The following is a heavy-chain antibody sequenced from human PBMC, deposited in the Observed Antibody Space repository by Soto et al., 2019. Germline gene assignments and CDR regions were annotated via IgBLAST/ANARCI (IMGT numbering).Heavy chain of an antibody. Sequence: GGSLRLSCTASGFTFGDYAMSWFRQAPGKGLEWVGFIRSKACGGTTEYAASVKGRFTISRDDSKSIAYLQMNSLKTEDTAVYYCTRVRDYYDSSGPGRFYFDYWGQGTLVTVSS. V-gene: IGHV3-49*03. J-gene: IGHJ4*02. CDR3: TRVRDYYDSSGPGRFYFDY. CDR1: GFTFGDYA. D-gene: IGHD3-22*01. CDR2: IRSKACGGTT.